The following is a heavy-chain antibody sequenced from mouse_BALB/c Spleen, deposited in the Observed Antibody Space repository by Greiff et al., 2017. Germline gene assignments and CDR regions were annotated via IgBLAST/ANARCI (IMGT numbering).Heavy chain of an antibody. J-gene: IGHJ4*01. Sequence: DVKLVESGGGLVQPGGSLKLSCAASGFTFSSYGMSWVRQTPDKRLELVATINSNGGSTYYPDSVKGRFTISRDNAKNTLYLQMSSLKSEDTAMYYCARPAYYDNHYAMDYWGQGTSVTVSS. CDR2: INSNGGST. D-gene: IGHD2-1*01. CDR1: GFTFSSYG. V-gene: IGHV5-6-3*01. CDR3: ARPAYYDNHYAMDY.